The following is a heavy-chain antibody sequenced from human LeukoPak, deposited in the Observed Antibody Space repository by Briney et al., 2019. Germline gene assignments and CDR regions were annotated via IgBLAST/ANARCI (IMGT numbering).Heavy chain of an antibody. D-gene: IGHD2-2*03. CDR3: ASGYCSSTSCYDPYYYYYMDV. CDR1: GYTFTGYY. J-gene: IGHJ6*03. V-gene: IGHV1-2*06. CDR2: INPNSGGT. Sequence: GALVKVSCKASGYTFTGYYMHWVRQAPGQGLEWMGRINPNSGGTNYAQKFQGRVTMTRDTSISTAYMELSRLRSDDAAVYYCASGYCSSTSCYDPYYYYYMDVWGKGTTVTVSS.